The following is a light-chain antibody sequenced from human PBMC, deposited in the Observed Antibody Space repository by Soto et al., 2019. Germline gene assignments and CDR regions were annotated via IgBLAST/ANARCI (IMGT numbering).Light chain of an antibody. V-gene: IGKV1-39*01. J-gene: IGKJ1*01. Sequence: DIQLTQSPSSLSASVGDTVTITCRAGQTVSRYLNWYQQKSGTAPKLLIYAASTLHTGVPSRFSGRGSGTDFTLTINNLQREDFADYFCQQTYSNLWTFGQGTKVEIK. CDR1: QTVSRY. CDR3: QQTYSNLWT. CDR2: AAS.